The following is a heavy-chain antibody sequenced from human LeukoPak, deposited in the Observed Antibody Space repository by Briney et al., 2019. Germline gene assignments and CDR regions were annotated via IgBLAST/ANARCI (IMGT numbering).Heavy chain of an antibody. J-gene: IGHJ6*03. CDR3: ARVLTGYSYYYYYYMDV. V-gene: IGHV3-21*01. CDR1: GFTFSGYS. CDR2: ITTTSSYI. Sequence: GGSLRLSRVASGFTFSGYSMNWVRQAPGKGLEWVSLITTTSSYIYYADSVKGRFTISRDNAKNSLYLQMNSLRAEDTAVYYCARVLTGYSYYYYYYMDVWGKGTTVTVSS. D-gene: IGHD3-9*01.